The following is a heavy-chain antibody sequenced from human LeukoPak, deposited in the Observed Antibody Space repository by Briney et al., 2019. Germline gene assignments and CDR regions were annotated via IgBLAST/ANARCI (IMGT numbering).Heavy chain of an antibody. CDR3: ARVTGYMIEDYFDY. J-gene: IGHJ4*02. Sequence: ASVKVSCKASGYTFTGYYMHWVRQAPGQGLEWMGWINPNSGGTNYAQKFQGRVTMTRDTSISTAYMELSSLRSEDTAGYYCARVTGYMIEDYFDYWGQGTLVTVSS. CDR1: GYTFTGYY. D-gene: IGHD3-22*01. V-gene: IGHV1-2*02. CDR2: INPNSGGT.